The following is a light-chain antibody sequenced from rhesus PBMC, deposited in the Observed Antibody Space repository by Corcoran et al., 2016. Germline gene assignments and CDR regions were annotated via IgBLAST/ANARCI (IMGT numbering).Light chain of an antibody. CDR3: CSSTTSSTYI. V-gene: IGLV2S7*01. Sequence: SAPKQPPSVAGSTGKTVTISCNGTSSDIGGYNYVAWYQQHPGKAPKLMIYGVSTRPSGVSDRFSGSKSGNTASLPISGLQAEDEADYYCCSSTTSSTYIFGAGTRLTVL. J-gene: IGLJ1*01. CDR1: SSDIGGYNY. CDR2: GVS.